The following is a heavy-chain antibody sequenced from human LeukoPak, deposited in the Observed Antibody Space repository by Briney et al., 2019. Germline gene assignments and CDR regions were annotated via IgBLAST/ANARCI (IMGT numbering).Heavy chain of an antibody. CDR2: IYYSGST. Sequence: PSETLSLTCTVSGGSISSYYWSWIRQPPGKGLEWIGYIYYSGSTNYNPSLKSRVTISVDTSKNQFSLELSSVTAADTAVYYCARVGCSGGSCYGVYYYGMDVWGQGTTVTVSS. J-gene: IGHJ6*02. D-gene: IGHD2-15*01. CDR1: GGSISSYY. CDR3: ARVGCSGGSCYGVYYYGMDV. V-gene: IGHV4-59*01.